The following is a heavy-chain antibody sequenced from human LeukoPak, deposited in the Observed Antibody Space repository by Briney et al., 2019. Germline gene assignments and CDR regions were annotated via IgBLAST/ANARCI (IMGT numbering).Heavy chain of an antibody. Sequence: GGSLRLSCAASGFSFSSYWMSWVRQAPGKGLEWVANIEGDGSERNYMDSVKGRFTISRDNAKNSLHLQMNSLRAEDTAVYYCAAGVGWLIHYWGQGTLVTVSS. J-gene: IGHJ4*02. CDR2: IEGDGSER. CDR1: GFSFSSYW. V-gene: IGHV3-7*03. CDR3: AAGVGWLIHY. D-gene: IGHD6-19*01.